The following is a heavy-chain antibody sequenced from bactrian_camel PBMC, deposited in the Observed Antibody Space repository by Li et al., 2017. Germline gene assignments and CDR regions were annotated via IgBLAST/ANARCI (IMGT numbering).Heavy chain of an antibody. V-gene: IGHV3S53*01. D-gene: IGHD2*01. CDR2: FGRDGTT. Sequence: HVQLVESGGGSVQTRGSLSLSCAASGIAFSQYCLGWFRHVPGKQRESVAAFGRDGTTTYAESVKGRFTISQDHAKNTLYLQMNTLKPEDSAVYHCAADGGSCHLFTSLGPRFGGQGTQVTVS. CDR3: AADGGSCHLFTSLGPRF. J-gene: IGHJ4*01. CDR1: GIAFSQYC.